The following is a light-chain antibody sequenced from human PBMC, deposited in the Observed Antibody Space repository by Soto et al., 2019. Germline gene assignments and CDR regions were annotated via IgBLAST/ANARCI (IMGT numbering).Light chain of an antibody. CDR3: SSYAGSSNV. Sequence: QSVLTQPPSASGSPGQSVTISCTGTSSDVGGYNYVSWYQQHPGKAPKLMIYEVTKRPSGVPDRFSGSKSGNTASLTVSGHQAEDEADYYCSSYAGSSNVFGTGTKVTVL. CDR1: SSDVGGYNY. V-gene: IGLV2-8*01. J-gene: IGLJ1*01. CDR2: EVT.